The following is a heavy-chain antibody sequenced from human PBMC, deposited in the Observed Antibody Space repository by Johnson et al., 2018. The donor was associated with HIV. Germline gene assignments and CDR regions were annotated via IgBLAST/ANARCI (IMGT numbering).Heavy chain of an antibody. CDR1: GFTFSYHG. D-gene: IGHD3-22*01. V-gene: IGHV3-48*04. CDR2: ISSSGSTI. J-gene: IGHJ3*02. Sequence: VQLVESGGGVVQPGESLRLSCRTFGFTFSYHGMHWVRQAPGKGLEWVSYISSSGSTIYYADSVKGRFTISRDNAKNSLYLQMNSLRAEDTALYFCARASNYYDSFGYYRRGGGSDIWGQGTMVTVSS. CDR3: ARASNYYDSFGYYRRGGGSDI.